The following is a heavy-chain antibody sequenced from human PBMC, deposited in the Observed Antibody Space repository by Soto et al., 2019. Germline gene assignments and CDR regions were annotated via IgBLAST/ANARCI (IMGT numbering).Heavy chain of an antibody. CDR1: GFTFTRYS. V-gene: IGHV3-21*01. CDR3: ARESEDLTSNFDY. Sequence: EVQLVESGGGLVKPGGSLRLSCAASGFTFTRYSMNWVRQAPGKGLEWVSSISSTTNYIYYADSMKGRFTVSRANAKNSVYLDMNSLSAADTAVYYCARESEDLTSNFDYWGQGTLVSVSS. CDR2: ISSTTNYI. J-gene: IGHJ4*02.